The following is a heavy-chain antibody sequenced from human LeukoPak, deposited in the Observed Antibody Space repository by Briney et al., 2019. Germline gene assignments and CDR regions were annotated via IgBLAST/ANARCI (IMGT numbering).Heavy chain of an antibody. D-gene: IGHD3-3*01. CDR2: ISPKSGGT. V-gene: IGHV1-2*02. CDR1: GYTFSDYD. Sequence: ASVKVSCRAPGYTFSDYDIHWVRQAPGQGLEWMGWISPKSGGTNYAQNFQGRVTMTRDTSINTAYMELSRLRPDDTAVYYCARHNYDFDFDSWGQGALVTVSS. J-gene: IGHJ4*02. CDR3: ARHNYDFDFDS.